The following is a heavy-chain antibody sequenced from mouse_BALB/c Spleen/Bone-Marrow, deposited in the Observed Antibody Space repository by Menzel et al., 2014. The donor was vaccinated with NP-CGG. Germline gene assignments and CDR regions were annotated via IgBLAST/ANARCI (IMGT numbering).Heavy chain of an antibody. J-gene: IGHJ3*01. CDR3: ARNTYYGNPFAY. CDR2: IWSGGST. V-gene: IGHV2-2*02. CDR1: GFSLTSYG. D-gene: IGHD2-10*01. Sequence: QVQLQQSGPGLVQPSQSLSITCTVSGFSLTSYGVHWVRQSPGKGLEWLGVIWSGGSTDYNAAFISRLSISKDNAKSKVFFKMNSLQANDTAIYYCARNTYYGNPFAYWGQGTLVTVSA.